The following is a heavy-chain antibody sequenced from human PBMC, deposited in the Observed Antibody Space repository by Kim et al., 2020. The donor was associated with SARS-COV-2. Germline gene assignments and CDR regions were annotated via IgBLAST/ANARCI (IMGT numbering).Heavy chain of an antibody. V-gene: IGHV3-30*18. CDR3: AKDQALWFGELLGNFYNYGWDV. D-gene: IGHD3-10*01. CDR2: ISYDGSNK. CDR1: GFTFSSHG. J-gene: IGHJ6*02. Sequence: GGSLRLSCAASGFTFSSHGMHWVRQAPGKGLEWVAVISYDGSNKYYADSVKGRFTISRDNSKNTLYLQMNSLRPEDTAVYYCAKDQALWFGELLGNFYNYGWDVWGQGTTVTVSS.